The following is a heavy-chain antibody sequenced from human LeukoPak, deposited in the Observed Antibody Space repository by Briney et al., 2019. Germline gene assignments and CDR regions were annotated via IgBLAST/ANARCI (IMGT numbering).Heavy chain of an antibody. Sequence: SVKVSCKASGGTFSSYAISWVRQAPGQGLEWMGGIIPIFGTANYAQKFQGRVTITADESTSTAYMELSSLRSEDTAVYYCARDHPRGYTSSWYPFDPWGQGTLVTVSS. J-gene: IGHJ5*02. CDR1: GGTFSSYA. D-gene: IGHD6-13*01. CDR3: ARDHPRGYTSSWYPFDP. CDR2: IIPIFGTA. V-gene: IGHV1-69*13.